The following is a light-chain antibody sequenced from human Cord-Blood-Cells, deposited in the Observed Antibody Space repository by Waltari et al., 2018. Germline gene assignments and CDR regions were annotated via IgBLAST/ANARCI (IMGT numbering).Light chain of an antibody. J-gene: IGKJ2*01. CDR1: QGVISH. Sequence: DIVMTQPPATLSVSPGERATLSCSASQGVISHLAWYQQKPVQAPRLLIYGASTRATGIPARFSGSGSGTEFTLTISSLQSEDFAVYYCQQYNNWPPTFGQGTKLEIK. V-gene: IGKV3-15*01. CDR2: GAS. CDR3: QQYNNWPPT.